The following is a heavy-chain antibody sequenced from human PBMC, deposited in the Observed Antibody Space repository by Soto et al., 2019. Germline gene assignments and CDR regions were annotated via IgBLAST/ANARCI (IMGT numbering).Heavy chain of an antibody. J-gene: IGHJ6*02. CDR2: IHPGDSDT. Sequence: PGLSLKICWVGSGFSFSRYTVGWVRQVPGKGLEWMGVIHPGDSDTRYSPSFQGQVTISADKSISTAYLQWSSLKASDTAMFYCTLSYGDSYYYYYGMDVWGQGTTVTVSS. D-gene: IGHD4-17*01. CDR1: GFSFSRYT. V-gene: IGHV5-51*01. CDR3: TLSYGDSYYYYYGMDV.